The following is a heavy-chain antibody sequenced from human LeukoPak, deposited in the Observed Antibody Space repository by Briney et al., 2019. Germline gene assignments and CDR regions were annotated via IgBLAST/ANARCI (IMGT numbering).Heavy chain of an antibody. J-gene: IGHJ5*02. CDR1: DGSISGYY. Sequence: PSETLSLTCTVSDGSISGYYWSWIRQPPGKGLEYIGNIYYSGSPNYNPSLKSQVTISVDTSKNQFSLRLSSVTAADTAIYYCARAGGGRPFDPWGQGTLVTVSS. CDR2: IYYSGSP. V-gene: IGHV4-59*01. CDR3: ARAGGGRPFDP. D-gene: IGHD6-6*01.